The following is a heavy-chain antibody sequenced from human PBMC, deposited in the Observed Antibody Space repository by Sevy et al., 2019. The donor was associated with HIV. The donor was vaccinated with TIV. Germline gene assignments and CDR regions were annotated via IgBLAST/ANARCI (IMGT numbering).Heavy chain of an antibody. V-gene: IGHV3-21*01. CDR3: ARDIRFLELGYDYYYMDV. J-gene: IGHJ6*03. CDR2: ISSSSSYI. Sequence: GGSLRLSCAASGSTFSSYSMNWVRQAPGKGLEWVSSISSSSSYIYDADSVKGRFTISRDNAKNSLYLQMNSLRAEDTAVYYCARDIRFLELGYDYYYMDVRGKGTTVTVSS. CDR1: GSTFSSYS. D-gene: IGHD3-3*01.